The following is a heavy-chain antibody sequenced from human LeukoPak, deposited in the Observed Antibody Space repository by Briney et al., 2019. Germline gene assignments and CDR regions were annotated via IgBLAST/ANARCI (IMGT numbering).Heavy chain of an antibody. CDR1: GFTFSRYN. J-gene: IGHJ4*02. Sequence: GGSLRLSCAGSGFTFSRYNMNWVRQAPGKGLEWVSAISGSGGSTYYADSVKGRFTISRDNSKNTLYLQMNSLRAEDTAVYYCAKDPYGDYQYYFDYWGQGTLVTVSS. V-gene: IGHV3-23*01. D-gene: IGHD4-17*01. CDR2: ISGSGGST. CDR3: AKDPYGDYQYYFDY.